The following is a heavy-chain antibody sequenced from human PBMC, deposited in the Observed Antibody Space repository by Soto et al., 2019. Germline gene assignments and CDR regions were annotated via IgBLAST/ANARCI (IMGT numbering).Heavy chain of an antibody. CDR3: AKSAGSYQHYYYFGY. J-gene: IGHJ4*02. CDR1: GFTFDDYA. V-gene: IGHV3-9*01. CDR2: ISWNSGSI. Sequence: EVQLVESGGGLVQPGRSLRLSCAASGFTFDDYAMHWVRQAPGKGLEWVSGISWNSGSIGYAASVKGRFTISRDNAKNSLYLQMNSLRAEDTVLYYCAKSAGSYQHYYYFGYWGQGALVTVSS. D-gene: IGHD1-26*01.